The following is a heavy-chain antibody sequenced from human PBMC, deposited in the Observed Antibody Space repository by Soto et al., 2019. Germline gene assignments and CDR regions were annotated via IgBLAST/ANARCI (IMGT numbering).Heavy chain of an antibody. CDR2: IYSGGST. D-gene: IGHD6-13*01. CDR1: GFTVSSNY. J-gene: IGHJ5*02. Sequence: EVQLVESGGGLVQPGGSLRLSCAASGFTVSSNYMSWVRQAPGKGLEWVSVIYSGGSTYYADSVKGRFTISRDNSNNTLYLQMTSLRANDTAVYYCAREGSRSWALATWGQRALVAVSS. V-gene: IGHV3-66*01. CDR3: AREGSRSWALAT.